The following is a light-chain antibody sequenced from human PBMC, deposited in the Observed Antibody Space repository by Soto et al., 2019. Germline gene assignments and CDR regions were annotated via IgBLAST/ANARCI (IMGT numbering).Light chain of an antibody. CDR3: QQYDNLPLI. CDR1: QDIRNY. CDR2: DAS. V-gene: IGKV1-33*01. Sequence: DIQMTQSPSSLSASVGDRVTIPCQATQDIRNYFNCYHQKPGKAPKLLIYDASSLETGVPSRFSGSGSGTDFTLTISSLQPEDFATYYCQQYDNLPLIFGQGTRLEIK. J-gene: IGKJ5*01.